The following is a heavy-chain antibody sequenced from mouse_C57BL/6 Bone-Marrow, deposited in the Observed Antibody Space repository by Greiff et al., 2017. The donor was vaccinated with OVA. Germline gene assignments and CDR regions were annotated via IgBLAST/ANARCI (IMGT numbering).Heavy chain of an antibody. CDR3: ARQLRLGYYFDY. CDR1: GYTFTSYG. CDR2: IYPRSGNT. V-gene: IGHV1-81*01. J-gene: IGHJ2*01. Sequence: VQLQQSGAELARPGASVKLSCKASGYTFTSYGMSWVKQRTGQGLEWIGEIYPRSGNTYYNEKFKGKATLTADKSSSTAYMELRSLTSEDSAVYFCARQLRLGYYFDYWGQGTTLTVSS. D-gene: IGHD3-2*02.